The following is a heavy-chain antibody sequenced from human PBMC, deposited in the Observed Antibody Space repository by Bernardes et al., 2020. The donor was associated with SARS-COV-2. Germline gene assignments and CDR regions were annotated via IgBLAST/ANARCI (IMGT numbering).Heavy chain of an antibody. CDR2: ISTYNGNT. D-gene: IGHD1-26*01. CDR3: ARSWDDEGLDY. Sequence: ASVKVSCKASGYSFTTYGITWVRQAPGQGLEWLGWISTYNGNTELAEKVQGRFTMTTDTSTTTAYMELRSHRSDDTAVYYCARSWDDEGLDYWGQGTLVTVLS. V-gene: IGHV1-18*01. J-gene: IGHJ4*02. CDR1: GYSFTTYG.